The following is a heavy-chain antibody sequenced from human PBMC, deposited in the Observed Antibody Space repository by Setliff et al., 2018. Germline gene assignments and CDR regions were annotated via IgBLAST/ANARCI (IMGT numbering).Heavy chain of an antibody. CDR3: VRDPPGSGFAFES. V-gene: IGHV3-33*01. CDR2: IWFDGSNK. J-gene: IGHJ4*02. D-gene: IGHD6-19*01. CDR1: GFTFGSSA. Sequence: GGSLRLSCASSGFTFGSSAMHWVRQAPGKGLEWVAFIWFDGSNKYYAASVTGRFTISRDNSRDTLYLQMNNLRVEDTAVYYCVRDPPGSGFAFESWGQGTLVTVSS.